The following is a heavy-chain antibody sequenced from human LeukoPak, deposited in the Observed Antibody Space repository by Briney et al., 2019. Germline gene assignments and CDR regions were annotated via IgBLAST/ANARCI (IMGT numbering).Heavy chain of an antibody. J-gene: IGHJ6*03. CDR2: ISSSSSYI. CDR3: AWWGRIAVAGTPSRYMDV. CDR1: GFTFSSYS. D-gene: IGHD6-19*01. Sequence: PGGSLRLSCAASGFTFSSYSMNWVRQAPGKGLEWVSSISSSSSYIYYADSVKGRFTISRDNAKNSLYLQINSLRAEDTAVYYCAWWGRIAVAGTPSRYMDVWGKGTTVTVSS. V-gene: IGHV3-21*01.